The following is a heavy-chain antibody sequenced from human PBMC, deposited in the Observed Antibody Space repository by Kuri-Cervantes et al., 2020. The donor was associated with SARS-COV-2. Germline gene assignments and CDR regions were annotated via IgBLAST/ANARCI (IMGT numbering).Heavy chain of an antibody. CDR3: ARGGYGDYLS. Sequence: ETLCLTCTVSGGSISSYYWSWIRQPPGKGLEWIGYIYYSGSTNYNPSLKSRVTISVDTSKNQFSLKLSSVTAADTAVYYCARGGYGDYLSWGQGTVVTVSS. D-gene: IGHD4-17*01. J-gene: IGHJ5*02. CDR2: IYYSGST. CDR1: GGSISSYY. V-gene: IGHV4-59*01.